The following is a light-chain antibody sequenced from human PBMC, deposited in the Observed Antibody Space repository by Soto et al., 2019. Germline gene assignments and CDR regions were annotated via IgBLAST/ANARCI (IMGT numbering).Light chain of an antibody. J-gene: IGKJ2*01. CDR2: WAS. CDR3: QQYYSTPYT. Sequence: DIVMTQSPDSLAVSLGERATINCKSSQSVLYSSNNKNYLAWYQQKPGQPPKLLIYWASTRESGVPDRFSGSGSGTDFTITIISLQAEDVAIYYCQQYYSTPYTFGQGTKLEIK. V-gene: IGKV4-1*01. CDR1: QSVLYSSNNKNY.